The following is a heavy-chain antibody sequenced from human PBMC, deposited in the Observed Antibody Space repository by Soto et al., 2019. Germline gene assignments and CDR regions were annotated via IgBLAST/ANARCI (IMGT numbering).Heavy chain of an antibody. CDR1: GFTFDDYA. V-gene: IGHV3-9*01. D-gene: IGHD3-10*01. CDR3: ARMYGSGSYSYIDY. CDR2: ISWNSGSI. Sequence: FLRLSCAASGFTFDDYAMHWVRQAPGKGLEWVSGISWNSGSIGYADSVKGRFTISRDNAKNSLYLQMNSLRAEDTALYYCARMYGSGSYSYIDYWGQGTLVTVSS. J-gene: IGHJ4*02.